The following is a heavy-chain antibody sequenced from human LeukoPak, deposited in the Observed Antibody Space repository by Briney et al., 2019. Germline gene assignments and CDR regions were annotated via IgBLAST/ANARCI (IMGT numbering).Heavy chain of an antibody. Sequence: GGSLRLSCAGSGFTFDDYGMSWVRQVPGKGLEWVSGINWNGGSTGYADSVKGRFSISRDNAKNSLYLQMNRLRADDTAIYHCAREGYDSSGAIDYWGQGTLVTVSS. CDR2: INWNGGST. D-gene: IGHD3-22*01. V-gene: IGHV3-20*01. CDR1: GFTFDDYG. J-gene: IGHJ4*02. CDR3: AREGYDSSGAIDY.